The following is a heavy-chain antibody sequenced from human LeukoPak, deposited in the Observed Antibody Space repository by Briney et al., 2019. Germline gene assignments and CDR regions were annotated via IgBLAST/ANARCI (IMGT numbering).Heavy chain of an antibody. J-gene: IGHJ4*02. V-gene: IGHV3-23*01. CDR1: GFTFSSYA. Sequence: PGGSPRISCAAPGFTFSSYAMSWVRQAPGKGLEWVSGISGSGDNTHYADSVKGRFAISRDSSKNTVYLQMNSLRAEDTAVYYCAKARVVLPIAKGLFDCWGQGTLVTVSS. CDR3: AKARVVLPIAKGLFDC. D-gene: IGHD2-2*01. CDR2: ISGSGDNT.